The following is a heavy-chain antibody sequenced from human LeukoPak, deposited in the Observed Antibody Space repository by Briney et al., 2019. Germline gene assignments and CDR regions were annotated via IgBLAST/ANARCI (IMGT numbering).Heavy chain of an antibody. Sequence: TGGSLRLSCAASGFTFSSYAMSWVRQAPGKGLEWVSAISGSGGSAYYADSVKGRFTISRDNSKNTLYLQMNSLRAEDTAVYYCAKDLYCSSTSCYEAVYWGQGTLVTVSS. CDR1: GFTFSSYA. V-gene: IGHV3-23*01. CDR3: AKDLYCSSTSCYEAVY. D-gene: IGHD2-2*01. J-gene: IGHJ4*02. CDR2: ISGSGGSA.